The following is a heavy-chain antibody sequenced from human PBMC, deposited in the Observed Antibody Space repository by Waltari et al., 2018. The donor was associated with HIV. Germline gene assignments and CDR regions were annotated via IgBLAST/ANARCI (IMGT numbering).Heavy chain of an antibody. CDR1: GFMFRTYG. Sequence: QVQLVESGGGVVQPGRSLRLSCVASGFMFRTYGMHWVRQAPGKGLEWVALISSDGNKKYYSDSVKGRFTISRDSPNNTLYLQMNSLRAEDTAVYYCAKDQDGGDRSFDYWGQGTLVTVSS. D-gene: IGHD2-21*02. CDR2: ISSDGNKK. J-gene: IGHJ4*02. CDR3: AKDQDGGDRSFDY. V-gene: IGHV3-30*18.